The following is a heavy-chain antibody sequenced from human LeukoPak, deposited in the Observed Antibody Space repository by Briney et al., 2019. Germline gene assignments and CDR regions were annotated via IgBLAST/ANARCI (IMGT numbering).Heavy chain of an antibody. Sequence: SVKVSCKASGGTFSSYAISWVRQAPGQGLEWMGGIIPIFGTANYAQKFQGRVTITADESTSTAYMELSSLRSEDTAVYYCGRPLQRGSWTQRALDYWGQGTLVTVSS. CDR1: GGTFSSYA. CDR2: IIPIFGTA. D-gene: IGHD3-10*01. J-gene: IGHJ4*02. V-gene: IGHV1-69*13. CDR3: GRPLQRGSWTQRALDY.